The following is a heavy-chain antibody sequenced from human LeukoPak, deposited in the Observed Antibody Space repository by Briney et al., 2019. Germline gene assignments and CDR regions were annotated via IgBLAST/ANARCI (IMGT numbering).Heavy chain of an antibody. CDR2: TYYRSKWYD. Sequence: SQTLSLTCAISGDSVSSKLATWNWIRQSPSRGLEWLGRTYYRSKWYDDYAGSVKSRLTINPDTSKNQLSLQLNFVTPEDTAVYFCARALGVVFDYWGQGALVTVSS. V-gene: IGHV6-1*01. CDR3: ARALGVVFDY. D-gene: IGHD2-8*01. J-gene: IGHJ4*02. CDR1: GDSVSSKLAT.